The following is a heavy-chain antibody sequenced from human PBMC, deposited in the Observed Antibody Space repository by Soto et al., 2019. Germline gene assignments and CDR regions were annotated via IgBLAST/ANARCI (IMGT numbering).Heavy chain of an antibody. D-gene: IGHD3-3*01. Sequence: GGSLRLSCAASGFTFSSYGMHWVRQAPGKGLEWVAVIWYDGSDKYYADSVKGRFTISRDNSKNTLYLQMNSLRAEDTAVYYCATGTLIWSGYYSGFDYWGQGTLVTVSS. V-gene: IGHV3-33*01. J-gene: IGHJ4*02. CDR2: IWYDGSDK. CDR3: ATGTLIWSGYYSGFDY. CDR1: GFTFSSYG.